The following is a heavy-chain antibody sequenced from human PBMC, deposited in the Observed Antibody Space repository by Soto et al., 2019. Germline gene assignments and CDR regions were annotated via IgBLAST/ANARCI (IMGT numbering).Heavy chain of an antibody. V-gene: IGHV1-2*04. D-gene: IGHD3-3*01. J-gene: IGHJ4*02. CDR1: GYTFTGYY. CDR3: ARDLGDTVLRFSEWYFDY. Sequence: ASLKVSCKASGYTFTGYYMHWVRQAPGQGLEWMGWINPNSGGTNYAQKFQGWVTMTRDTSISTAYMELSRLRSDDTAVYYCARDLGDTVLRFSEWYFDYWGQGTLVTVSS. CDR2: INPNSGGT.